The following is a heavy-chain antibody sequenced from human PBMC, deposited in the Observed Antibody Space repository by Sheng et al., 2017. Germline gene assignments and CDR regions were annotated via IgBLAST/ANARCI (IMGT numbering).Heavy chain of an antibody. D-gene: IGHD3-3*01. V-gene: IGHV3-53*01. Sequence: EVQLVESGGGLIQPGGSLRLSCAASGFNVDNKYMSWVRQAPGKGLEWVSVIYSGGTTYYADSVKGRFSISRDNSKNTLYLQMNSLRGEDTAVYYCAKEVTWSGLHWGQGTLVTVSS. CDR3: AKEVTWSGLH. CDR1: GFNVDNKY. J-gene: IGHJ4*02. CDR2: IYSGGTT.